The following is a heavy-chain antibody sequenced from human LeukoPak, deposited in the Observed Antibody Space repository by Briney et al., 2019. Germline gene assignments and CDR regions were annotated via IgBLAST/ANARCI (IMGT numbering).Heavy chain of an antibody. D-gene: IGHD7-27*01. V-gene: IGHV3-48*02. CDR1: AFTFSDYS. J-gene: IGHJ3*01. CDR3: AREDDSWGPNNLDL. Sequence: YPGGSLRLSCAASAFTFSDYSMNWVRQAPGKGLEWISYIDTSSSTMYYADSVMGRFTISRDNAKESLYLQMNSLRDEDTAVYYCAREDDSWGPNNLDLWGQGTMVTVSS. CDR2: IDTSSSTM.